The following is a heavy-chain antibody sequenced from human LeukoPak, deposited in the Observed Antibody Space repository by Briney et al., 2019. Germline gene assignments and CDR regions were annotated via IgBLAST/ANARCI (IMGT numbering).Heavy chain of an antibody. CDR1: GGSISSSSYY. CDR2: IYYSGST. V-gene: IGHV4-39*01. J-gene: IGHJ5*02. D-gene: IGHD2-15*01. CDR3: ARGYYKDIVVVVAATQDWFDP. Sequence: SETLSLTCTVSGGSISSSSYYWGWIRQPPGKGLEWIGSIYYSGSTYYNPSLKSRVTISVDTSKNQFSLKLSSVTAADTAVYYCARGYYKDIVVVVAATQDWFDPWGQGTLVTVSS.